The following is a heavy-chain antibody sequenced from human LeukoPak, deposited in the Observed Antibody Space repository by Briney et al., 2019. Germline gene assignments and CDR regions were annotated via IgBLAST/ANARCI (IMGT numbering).Heavy chain of an antibody. CDR2: IYHSGST. J-gene: IGHJ6*03. V-gene: IGHV4-38-2*02. CDR1: GYSISSGYY. CDR3: AGTYTYYYYYYMDV. Sequence: PSETLSLTCTVSGYSISSGYYWGWIRQPPGKGLEWIASIYHSGSTYYNPSLKSRVTISVDTSKNQFSLRLSSVTAADTAVYYCAGTYTYYYYYYMDVWGKGTTVTISS. D-gene: IGHD2-2*02.